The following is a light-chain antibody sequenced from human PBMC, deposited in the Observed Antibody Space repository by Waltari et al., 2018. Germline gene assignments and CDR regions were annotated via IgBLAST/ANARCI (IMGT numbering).Light chain of an antibody. J-gene: IGLJ3*02. Sequence: QSVLTPPPSVSGAPGQTVTISCTWSSPNLGANSDLPWYQQLPGTGPNLLIYLNTKRPSGVPDRISASRSGTSASLAIAGLQAEDEADYYCQSYDSSLTAWVFGGGTKLTVL. CDR1: SPNLGANSD. CDR3: QSYDSSLTAWV. V-gene: IGLV1-40*01. CDR2: LNT.